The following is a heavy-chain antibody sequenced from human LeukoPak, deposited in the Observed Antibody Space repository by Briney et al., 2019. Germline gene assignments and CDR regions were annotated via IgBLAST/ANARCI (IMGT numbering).Heavy chain of an antibody. V-gene: IGHV3-30-3*01. Sequence: PGGSLRLSCAASGFTFSSYAMHWARQAPGKGLEWVAVISYDGSNKYYADSVKGRFTISRDNSKNTLYLQMNSLRAEDTAVYYCARAVYLGEWGQGTLVTVSS. J-gene: IGHJ4*02. CDR2: ISYDGSNK. D-gene: IGHD3-10*01. CDR3: ARAVYLGE. CDR1: GFTFSSYA.